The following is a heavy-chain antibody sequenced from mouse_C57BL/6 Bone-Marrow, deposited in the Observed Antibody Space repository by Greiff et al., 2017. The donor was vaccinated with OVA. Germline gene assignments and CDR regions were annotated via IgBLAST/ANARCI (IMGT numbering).Heavy chain of an antibody. D-gene: IGHD3-2*02. J-gene: IGHJ2*01. CDR3: ARDSSGYPGYFDY. CDR2: ISYDGNN. Sequence: EVQLVESGPGLVKPSQSLSLTCSVTGYSITSGYYWNWIRQFPGNKLEWMGYISYDGNNNYNPSLKNRISITRATSKNQFFLKLNSVTPEDTATYYCARDSSGYPGYFDYWGQGTTLTVSS. V-gene: IGHV3-6*01. CDR1: GYSITSGYY.